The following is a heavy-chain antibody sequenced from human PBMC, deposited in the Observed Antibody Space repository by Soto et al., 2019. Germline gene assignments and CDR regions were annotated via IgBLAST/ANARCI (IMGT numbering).Heavy chain of an antibody. Sequence: QVQLQESGPGLVEPSQTLSLTCTVSGGSISSGGYYCSWIRQHPRKGLEWIGYIYYSGSTYYNPSLMIRVTISGDTSNNQFSLQLSSVTAADTAVYYCARGGYYYDSSGYSTALDYWGQGTLVTVSS. J-gene: IGHJ4*02. V-gene: IGHV4-31*03. CDR1: GGSISSGGYY. CDR3: ARGGYYYDSSGYSTALDY. D-gene: IGHD3-22*01. CDR2: IYYSGST.